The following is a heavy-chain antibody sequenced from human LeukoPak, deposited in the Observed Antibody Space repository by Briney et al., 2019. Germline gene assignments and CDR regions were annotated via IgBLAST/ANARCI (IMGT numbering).Heavy chain of an antibody. CDR1: GGSISSSY. CDR2: IYYSGST. J-gene: IGHJ4*02. Sequence: SETLSLTCTVSGGSISSSYWSWIRQPPGKGLEWIGYIYYSGSTSYNPSLKSRVTISLDKSQNQFSLRLSSVTAADTAVYYCARNPRDGHTFDYWGQGTLVTVSS. V-gene: IGHV4-59*08. CDR3: ARNPRDGHTFDY.